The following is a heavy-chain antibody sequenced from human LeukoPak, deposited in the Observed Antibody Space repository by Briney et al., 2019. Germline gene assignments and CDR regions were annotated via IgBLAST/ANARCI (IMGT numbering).Heavy chain of an antibody. CDR3: ARHKIVGATPPYFDY. D-gene: IGHD1-26*01. Sequence: GESLKISCKGSGYGFFGYWIGWVRQMPGKGLEWMGIIYPGDSDTRYSPSFQGQVTISADKSISTAYLHWSSLKASDTAMYYCARHKIVGATPPYFDYWGQGTLVTVSS. CDR2: IYPGDSDT. J-gene: IGHJ4*02. V-gene: IGHV5-51*01. CDR1: GYGFFGYW.